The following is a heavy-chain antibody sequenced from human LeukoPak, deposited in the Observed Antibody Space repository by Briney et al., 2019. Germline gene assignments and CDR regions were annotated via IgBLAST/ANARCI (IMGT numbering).Heavy chain of an antibody. D-gene: IGHD2-21*01. V-gene: IGHV1-2*02. J-gene: IGHJ5*02. CDR2: INAKNGGT. CDR3: ARVEVWQSPAGKWFDP. CDR1: GYSFTGYY. Sequence: ASVKVSCKASGYSFTGYYMHWVRQAPGQGLEWMGWINAKNGGTSYAQKFQGRVTMTRDMSIDTAYMELSRLRFDDTAVYYCARVEVWQSPAGKWFDPWGQGTLVTVSS.